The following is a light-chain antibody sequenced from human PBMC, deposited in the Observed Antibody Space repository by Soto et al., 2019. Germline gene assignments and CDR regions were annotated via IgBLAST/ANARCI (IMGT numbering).Light chain of an antibody. CDR1: SSDVGGYNY. Sequence: ALTQPASVSGSPGQSITISCTGTSSDVGGYNYVSWYQQHPGKAPKLMIYAVTDRPSGVSSRFSGSKSGNTASLTISGLQAEDEADYYCSSYTSSSTLFGTGTKV. V-gene: IGLV2-14*01. CDR2: AVT. J-gene: IGLJ1*01. CDR3: SSYTSSSTL.